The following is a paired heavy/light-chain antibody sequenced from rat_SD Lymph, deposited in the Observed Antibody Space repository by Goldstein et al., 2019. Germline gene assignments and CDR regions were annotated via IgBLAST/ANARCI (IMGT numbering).Heavy chain of an antibody. CDR3: TRDTMGITIFDY. D-gene: IGHD1-9*01. CDR2: ISYDGSST. V-gene: IGHV5-29*01. CDR1: GFTFSNYG. Sequence: EVQLVESGGGLVQPGRSMKLSCAASGFTFSNYGMAWVRQAPTKGLEWVATISYDGSSTYYRDSVKGRFTISRDNAKSTLYLQMNSLRSEDTATYYCTRDTMGITIFDYWGQGVMVTVSS. J-gene: IGHJ2*01.
Light chain of an antibody. V-gene: IGKV22S4*01. J-gene: IGKJ1*01. Sequence: DIQMTQSPSFLSASVGDRVTINCKASQNINRYLNWYQQKLGEAPKLLIYNANSLQTGIPSRFSGSGSGTDFTLTISSLQPEDVATYFCLQHNSWPTFGGGTKLELK. CDR1: QNINRY. CDR2: NAN. CDR3: LQHNSWPT.